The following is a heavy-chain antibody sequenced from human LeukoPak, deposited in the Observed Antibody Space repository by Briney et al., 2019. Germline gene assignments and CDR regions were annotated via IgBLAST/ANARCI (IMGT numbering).Heavy chain of an antibody. V-gene: IGHV1-24*01. D-gene: IGHD6-19*01. Sequence: ASVKVSCKVSGYTLTELSMHWVRQAPGKGLEWMGGSDPEDGETIYAQKFQGRVTMTEDTSTDTAYMELSSLRSEDTAVYYCATKYSSGHYYYYYYMDVWGKGTTVTVSS. CDR2: SDPEDGET. CDR3: ATKYSSGHYYYYYYMDV. CDR1: GYTLTELS. J-gene: IGHJ6*03.